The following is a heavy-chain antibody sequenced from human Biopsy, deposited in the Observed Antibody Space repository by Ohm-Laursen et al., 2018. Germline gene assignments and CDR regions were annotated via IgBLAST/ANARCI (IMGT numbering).Heavy chain of an antibody. D-gene: IGHD1-26*01. J-gene: IGHJ5*02. V-gene: IGHV4-59*07. Sequence: SDTLSLTCVVSGGSISSFYWSWIRQPPGKGLEWIGYINYSGRTNYNPSLKSQVTISVDTSKNQVSLKVYSLSASDAAVYYCARGYSATYGRFDPWGQGTLVTVSS. CDR1: GGSISSFY. CDR2: INYSGRT. CDR3: ARGYSATYGRFDP.